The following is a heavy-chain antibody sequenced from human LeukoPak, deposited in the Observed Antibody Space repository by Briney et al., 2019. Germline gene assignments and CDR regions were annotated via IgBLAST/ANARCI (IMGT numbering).Heavy chain of an antibody. D-gene: IGHD3-22*01. CDR3: ARSSGYMSY. J-gene: IGHJ4*02. CDR1: HYSISSNYY. Sequence: SETLSLTCTVSHYSISSNYYWGWIRQPPGKGLEWIGSIYHSGSTYFNPSLKSRVTISVDTSKNQFSLKLTSVTAADTAVYYCARSSGYMSYWGQGTLVTVSS. V-gene: IGHV4-38-2*02. CDR2: IYHSGST.